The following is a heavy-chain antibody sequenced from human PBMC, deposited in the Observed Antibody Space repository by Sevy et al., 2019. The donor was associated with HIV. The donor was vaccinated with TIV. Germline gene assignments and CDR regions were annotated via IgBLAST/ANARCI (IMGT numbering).Heavy chain of an antibody. V-gene: IGHV4-61*01. CDR1: GASVSSANDY. D-gene: IGHD3-9*01. Sequence: SETLSLTCSVSGASVSSANDYWSWIRQPPGKGLEWIGYVVYFGNTNYNPSLKSRATISLDTSKKQFSLKLTAVTAADTAIYYCARDQYYDILTGLYAMDVWGQGTTVTVSS. J-gene: IGHJ6*02. CDR2: VVYFGNT. CDR3: ARDQYYDILTGLYAMDV.